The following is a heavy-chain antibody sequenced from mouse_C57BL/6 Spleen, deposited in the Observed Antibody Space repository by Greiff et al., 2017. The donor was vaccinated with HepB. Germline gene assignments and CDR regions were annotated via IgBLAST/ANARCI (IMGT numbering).Heavy chain of an antibody. Sequence: VQLQQPVAELVMPGASVKLSCKASGYTFTSYWMHWVKQRPGQGLEWIGEIDPSDSYTNYNQKFKGKSTLTVDKSSSTAYMQLSSLTSEDSAVYYCARSTGRGAMDYWGQGTSVTVSS. CDR2: IDPSDSYT. CDR3: ARSTGRGAMDY. J-gene: IGHJ4*01. V-gene: IGHV1-69*01. CDR1: GYTFTSYW. D-gene: IGHD4-1*01.